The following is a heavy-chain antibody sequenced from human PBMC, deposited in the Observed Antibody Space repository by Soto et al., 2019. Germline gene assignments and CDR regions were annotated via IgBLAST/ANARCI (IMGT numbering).Heavy chain of an antibody. CDR3: ATAGRDGSGSYYHENTDYYYYGMDV. CDR2: FDPEDGET. Sequence: ASVKVSCKVSGYTLTELSMHWVRQAPGKGLEWIGGFDPEDGETIYAQKFQGIVTMTEDTSTDTAYMELSSLRSDDTAVYYCATAGRDGSGSYYHENTDYYYYGMDVWG. CDR1: GYTLTELS. V-gene: IGHV1-24*01. J-gene: IGHJ6*02. D-gene: IGHD3-10*01.